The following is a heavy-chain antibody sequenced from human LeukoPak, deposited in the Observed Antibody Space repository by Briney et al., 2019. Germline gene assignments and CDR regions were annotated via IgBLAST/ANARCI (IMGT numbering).Heavy chain of an antibody. CDR1: GFTFSSYG. J-gene: IGHJ4*02. Sequence: GGSLRLSCAASGFTFSSYGMHWVRQAPGKGLEWVAVISYDGSNKYYADSVKGRFTISRDNSKNTLYLQMNSLRAEDTAVYYCAKFLLTIFGVVTTLDYWGQGTLVTVSS. CDR2: ISYDGSNK. D-gene: IGHD3-3*01. CDR3: AKFLLTIFGVVTTLDY. V-gene: IGHV3-30*18.